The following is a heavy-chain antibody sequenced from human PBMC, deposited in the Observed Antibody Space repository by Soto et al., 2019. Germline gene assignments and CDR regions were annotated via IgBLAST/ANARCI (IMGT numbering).Heavy chain of an antibody. CDR1: GGSIRSYY. J-gene: IGHJ4*02. CDR3: ARRSPDSSGWYLDY. D-gene: IGHD6-19*01. V-gene: IGHV4-59*08. CDR2: IYYSGST. Sequence: SETLSLTCTVSGGSIRSYYWSWIRQPPGKGLEWIGYIYYSGSTNYNPSLKSRVTISVDTSKNQFSLKLSSVTAADTAVYYCARRSPDSSGWYLDYWGQGTLVTVSS.